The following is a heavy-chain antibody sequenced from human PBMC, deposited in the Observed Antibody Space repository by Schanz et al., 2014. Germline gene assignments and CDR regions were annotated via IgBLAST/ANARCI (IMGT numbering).Heavy chain of an antibody. V-gene: IGHV1-3*01. D-gene: IGHD2-2*02. CDR2: ISAYNGNT. CDR1: GYSFISHA. CDR3: AGTYCSSTSCYTGYYYMDV. J-gene: IGHJ6*03. Sequence: QVQLVQSGAEVKKPGASVKVSCKASGYSFISHAIHWVRQAPGQRLEWMGWISAYNGNTNYAQKLQGRVTMTTDTSTSTAYMELTSLRSEDTAVYYCAGTYCSSTSCYTGYYYMDVWGKGTTVTVSS.